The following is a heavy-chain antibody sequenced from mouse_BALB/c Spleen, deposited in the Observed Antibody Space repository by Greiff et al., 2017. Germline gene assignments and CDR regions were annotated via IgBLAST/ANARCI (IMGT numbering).Heavy chain of an antibody. J-gene: IGHJ4*01. V-gene: IGHV5-6-5*01. Sequence: EVMLVESGGGLVKPGGSLKLSCAASGFTFSSYAMSWVRQTPEKRLEWVASISSGGSTYYPDSVKGRFTISRDNARNILYLQMSSLRSEDTAMYYCARGQGYYYAMDYWGQGTSVTVSS. CDR1: GFTFSSYA. CDR2: ISSGGST. D-gene: IGHD3-1*01. CDR3: ARGQGYYYAMDY.